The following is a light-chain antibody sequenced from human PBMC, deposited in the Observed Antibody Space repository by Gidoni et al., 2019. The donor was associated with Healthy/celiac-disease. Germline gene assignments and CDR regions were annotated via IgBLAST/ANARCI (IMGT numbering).Light chain of an antibody. CDR2: DAS. CDR1: QSVSSY. Sequence: EILLTQSPVTLSLPPGERAILSCRASQSVSSYLAWYQQKPGQALRLGIYDASNRATGIPARFSGSGSGTDFTLTISSLETEGFAVYYCQQRGNWPPYTFGQGTKLEIK. V-gene: IGKV3-11*01. CDR3: QQRGNWPPYT. J-gene: IGKJ2*01.